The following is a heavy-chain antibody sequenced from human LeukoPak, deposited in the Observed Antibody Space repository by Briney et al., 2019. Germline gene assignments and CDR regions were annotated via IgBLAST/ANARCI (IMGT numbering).Heavy chain of an antibody. CDR1: GYSFTDYY. V-gene: IGHV1-2*02. J-gene: IGHJ5*02. D-gene: IGHD2-21*01. CDR2: INPNSGGT. CDR3: ARADRLHGGPYLIGP. Sequence: SVKASCKTSGYSFTDYYMHWVRQAPGQGLEWMGWINPNSGGTSSAQKFQGRVTMTRDTSITTVYMEVSWLTSDDTAIYYCARADRLHGGPYLIGPWGQGTLVTVSS.